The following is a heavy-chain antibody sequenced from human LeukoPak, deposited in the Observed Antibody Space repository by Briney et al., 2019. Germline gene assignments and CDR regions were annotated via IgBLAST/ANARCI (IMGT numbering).Heavy chain of an antibody. V-gene: IGHV1-69*05. J-gene: IGHJ6*03. D-gene: IGHD2-2*01. Sequence: SVKVSCKASGGTFSSYAISWVRQAPGQGLEWMGGIIPIFGTANYAQKFQGRVTITTDESTSTAYMELSSLRSEDTAVYYCARGPYCSSTSCPAGGYYYYYMDVWGKGTTVTVSS. CDR2: IIPIFGTA. CDR3: ARGPYCSSTSCPAGGYYYYYMDV. CDR1: GGTFSSYA.